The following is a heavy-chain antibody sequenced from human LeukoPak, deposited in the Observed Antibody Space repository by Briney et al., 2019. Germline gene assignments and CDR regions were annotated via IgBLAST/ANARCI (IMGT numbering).Heavy chain of an antibody. D-gene: IGHD2-15*01. Sequence: GGSLRLSCAASGFTFSSYEMNCVRQAPGKGLEWVSYISSSGSTIYYADSVKGRFTISRDNAKNSLHLQLNSLRAEDTAVYYCASADCSGGSCSTTPLDYWGQGTLVTVSS. CDR2: ISSSGSTI. J-gene: IGHJ4*02. CDR1: GFTFSSYE. V-gene: IGHV3-48*03. CDR3: ASADCSGGSCSTTPLDY.